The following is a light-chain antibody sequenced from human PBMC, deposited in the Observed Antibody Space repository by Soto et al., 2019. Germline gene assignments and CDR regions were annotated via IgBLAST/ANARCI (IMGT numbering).Light chain of an antibody. Sequence: QSVLTQPASVSGSPGQSITISCTGTSSDVAFYNHVSWYQQHPGKAPKLLIYEVNNRPSGVSHRFSGSKSGNTASLTISGLQAEDEADYYCSSFASTRTYVFGTGTKLTVL. CDR2: EVN. V-gene: IGLV2-14*01. J-gene: IGLJ1*01. CDR1: SSDVAFYNH. CDR3: SSFASTRTYV.